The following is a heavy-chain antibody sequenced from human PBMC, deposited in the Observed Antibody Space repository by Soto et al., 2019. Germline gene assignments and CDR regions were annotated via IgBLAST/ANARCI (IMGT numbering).Heavy chain of an antibody. CDR1: GGSISSYY. CDR2: IYYSGST. V-gene: IGHV4-59*01. Sequence: QVQLQETGPGLVKPSETLSLTCTVSGGSISSYYGSWIRQPQGKGLEWIGYIYYSGSTNYNHSLKSRVTISVDTYNNQVSLKLSSVTAADTAVYYCARYSGYDFLFDYWGQGTLVTVSS. D-gene: IGHD5-12*01. J-gene: IGHJ4*02. CDR3: ARYSGYDFLFDY.